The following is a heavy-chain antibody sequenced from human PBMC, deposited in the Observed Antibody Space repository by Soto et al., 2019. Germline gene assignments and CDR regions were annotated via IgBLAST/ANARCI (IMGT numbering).Heavy chain of an antibody. CDR3: ARPRGSGWRDDAFDI. CDR1: GYTFTGYY. V-gene: IGHV1-2*04. Sequence: ASVKVSCKASGYTFTGYYMHWVRQAPGQGLEWMGWINPNSGGTNYAQKFQGWVTMTRDTSISTAYMELSRLSSDDTAVYYCARPRGSGWRDDAFDIWGQGTMVTVS. CDR2: INPNSGGT. D-gene: IGHD6-19*01. J-gene: IGHJ3*02.